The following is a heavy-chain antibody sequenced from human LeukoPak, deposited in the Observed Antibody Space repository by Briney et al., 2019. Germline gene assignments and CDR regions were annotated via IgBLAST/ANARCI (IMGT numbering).Heavy chain of an antibody. V-gene: IGHV4-61*02. CDR3: ARAYDFWSGYYEYYFDY. CDR1: GGSISSGSYY. CDR2: IYTSGST. J-gene: IGHJ4*02. D-gene: IGHD3-3*01. Sequence: SETLSLTCTVSGGSISSGSYYWSWIRQPAGTGLEWIGRIYTSGSTNYNPSLKSRVTISVDTSKNQFSLKLSSVTAADTAVYYCARAYDFWSGYYEYYFDYWGQGTLVTVSS.